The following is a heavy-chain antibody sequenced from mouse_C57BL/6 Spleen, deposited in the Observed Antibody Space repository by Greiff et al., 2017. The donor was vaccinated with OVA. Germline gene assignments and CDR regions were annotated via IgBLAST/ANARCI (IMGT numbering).Heavy chain of an antibody. J-gene: IGHJ2*01. D-gene: IGHD2-5*01. V-gene: IGHV1-80*01. CDR1: GYAFSSYW. CDR2: LYPGDGAT. CDR3: ARDYSNYWYYLDY. Sequence: VMLVESGAELVKPGASVKISCKASGYAFSSYWMNWVKQRPGKGLEWIGQLYPGDGATNYNGKFEGNATLTADKSSSTAYMQLSSLTAEDSAVYFCARDYSNYWYYLDYWGQGTTLTVSS.